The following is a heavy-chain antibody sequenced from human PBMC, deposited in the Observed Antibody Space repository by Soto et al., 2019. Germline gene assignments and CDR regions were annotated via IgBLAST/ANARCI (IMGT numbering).Heavy chain of an antibody. D-gene: IGHD4-17*01. CDR1: GFSFSSHI. CDR3: LNGVYY. J-gene: IGHJ4*02. CDR2: INSGSTTI. Sequence: EEQLVESGGGLVQPGGSLRLSCAASGFSFSSHIMYWVRQAPGKGLEWVSSINSGSTTIYYADSVQGRFTISRDNAKNSLYLQMNSLRADDTAVYYCLNGVYYVGQGTLVTVSS. V-gene: IGHV3-48*01.